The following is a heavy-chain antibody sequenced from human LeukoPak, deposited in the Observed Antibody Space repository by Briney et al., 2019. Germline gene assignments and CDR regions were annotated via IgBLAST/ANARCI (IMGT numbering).Heavy chain of an antibody. V-gene: IGHV4-61*02. D-gene: IGHD3-3*01. CDR2: IYTSGST. CDR3: ARGGRDFWSGYYGKYYYYGMDV. J-gene: IGHJ6*02. CDR1: GGSISSGSYY. Sequence: SQTLSLTCTVSGGSISSGSYYWSWIRQPAGKGLEWIGRIYTSGSTNYNPSLKSRVTISVDTSKNQFSLELSSVTAADTAVYYCARGGRDFWSGYYGKYYYYGMDVWGQGTTVTVSS.